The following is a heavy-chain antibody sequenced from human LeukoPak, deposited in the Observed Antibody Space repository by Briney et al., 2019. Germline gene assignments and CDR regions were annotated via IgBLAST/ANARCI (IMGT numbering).Heavy chain of an antibody. V-gene: IGHV3-21*01. J-gene: IGHJ4*02. D-gene: IGHD3-22*01. CDR3: ARDHHSSGYYIYYFDY. Sequence: GGSLRLSCAASGFKFSGYGMNWVRQAPEKGLEWVSSISSSDSSIYYADSVRGRFTISRDNAKNSLHLQMNSLRAEDTAVYYCARDHHSSGYYIYYFDYWGQGTLVTVSS. CDR1: GFKFSGYG. CDR2: ISSSDSSI.